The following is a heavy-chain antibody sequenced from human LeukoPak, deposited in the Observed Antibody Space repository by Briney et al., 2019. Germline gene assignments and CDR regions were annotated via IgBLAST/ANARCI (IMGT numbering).Heavy chain of an antibody. V-gene: IGHV4-39*01. D-gene: IGHD1-20*01. CDR1: GGSISSSSYY. CDR2: IHYSGST. J-gene: IGHJ4*02. Sequence: SETLSLTCTVSGGSISSSSYYWGWIRQPPGKGLEWIGSIHYSGSTYYNPSLKSRGTISVDTPKNQFSLRLISVTAADTAVYYCARLDITGTSYVFDYWGQGTLVTVSS. CDR3: ARLDITGTSYVFDY.